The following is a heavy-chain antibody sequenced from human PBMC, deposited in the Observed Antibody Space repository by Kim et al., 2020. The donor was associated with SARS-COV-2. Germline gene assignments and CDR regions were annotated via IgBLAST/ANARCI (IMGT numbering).Heavy chain of an antibody. CDR3: ARHCRVSHYDILTGYCNDFDY. Sequence: SETLSLTCTVSGGSISSSSYYWGWIRQPPGKGLEWIGSIYYSGSTYYNPSLKSRVTISVDTSKNQFSLKLSSVTAADTAVYYCARHCRVSHYDILTGYCNDFDYWGQGTLVTVSS. V-gene: IGHV4-39*01. CDR2: IYYSGST. J-gene: IGHJ4*02. CDR1: GGSISSSSYY. D-gene: IGHD3-9*01.